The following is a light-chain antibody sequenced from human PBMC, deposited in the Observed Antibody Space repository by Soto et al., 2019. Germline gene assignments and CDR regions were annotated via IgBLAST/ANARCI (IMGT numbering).Light chain of an antibody. V-gene: IGKV3-15*01. CDR3: QHYNNWPPGT. CDR1: QSVSNK. J-gene: IGKJ1*01. CDR2: HAS. Sequence: EIVVTQSPATLSVSPGERATLSCRASQSVSNKLAWYQQKPGQAPRLLIYHASIRATGIPARFSGSGSGTEFTLTISSLQSEDFAIYYCQHYNNWPPGTFGQGTKVEIK.